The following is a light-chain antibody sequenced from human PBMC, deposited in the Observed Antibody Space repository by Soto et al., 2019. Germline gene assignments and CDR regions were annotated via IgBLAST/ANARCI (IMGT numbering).Light chain of an antibody. J-gene: IGKJ5*01. CDR3: QQSYSTTRT. V-gene: IGKV1-39*01. Sequence: IQMTQCPSTLSASVGDRVTITCRASQWLXSYFNWYQQKPGKAPKLLXYDASSLQSGGPSRCSGSGSGTDFTLTISSLQPEDFANYYCQQSYSTTRTFGQGTRLEIK. CDR2: DAS. CDR1: QWLXSY.